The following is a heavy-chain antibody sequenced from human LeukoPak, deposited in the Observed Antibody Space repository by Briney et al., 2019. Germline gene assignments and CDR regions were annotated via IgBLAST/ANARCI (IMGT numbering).Heavy chain of an antibody. CDR3: ATAPIVGATVSPDAFDI. V-gene: IGHV1-24*01. CDR2: FDPEDGET. D-gene: IGHD1-26*01. CDR1: GYTLTELS. J-gene: IGHJ3*02. Sequence: KPGASVKVSCKVSGYTLTELSMHWVRQTPGKGLAWMGGFDPEDGETIYAQKFQGRVTMTEDTSTDTAYMELSSLRSEDTAVYYCATAPIVGATVSPDAFDIWGQGTMVTVSS.